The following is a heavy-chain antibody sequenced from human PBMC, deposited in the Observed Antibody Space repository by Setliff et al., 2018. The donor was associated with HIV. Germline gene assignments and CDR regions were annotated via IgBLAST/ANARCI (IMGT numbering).Heavy chain of an antibody. V-gene: IGHV3-30*02. Sequence: GGSLRLSCAASGFTFNTYGMHWVRQAPGKGLEWLAFIGYDGSSTYYADSVKGRFTISRDNSKNTLYLQMNSLRAEDTAVYYYAKARKMDVVGATGWGQGTLVTVSS. CDR1: GFTFNTYG. D-gene: IGHD1-26*01. J-gene: IGHJ4*02. CDR2: IGYDGSST. CDR3: AKARKMDVVGATG.